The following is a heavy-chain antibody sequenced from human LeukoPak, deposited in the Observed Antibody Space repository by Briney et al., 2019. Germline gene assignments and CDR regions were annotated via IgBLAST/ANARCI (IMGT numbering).Heavy chain of an antibody. CDR3: ARHDSQSIAARY. Sequence: GESLKISLKGSGYSFTSYWIGLVRQVPGKGLEWMGIIYPGDSDTRYSPSFQGQVTISADKSISTAYLQWSSLKASDTAMYYCARHDSQSIAARYWGQGTLVTVSS. J-gene: IGHJ4*02. V-gene: IGHV5-51*01. CDR1: GYSFTSYW. D-gene: IGHD6-6*01. CDR2: IYPGDSDT.